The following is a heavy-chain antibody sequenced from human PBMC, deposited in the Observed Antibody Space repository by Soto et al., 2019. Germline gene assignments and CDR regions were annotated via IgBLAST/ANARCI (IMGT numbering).Heavy chain of an antibody. CDR3: ARFLTPLDGYNYGGFDY. CDR2: INHSGST. V-gene: IGHV4-34*01. D-gene: IGHD5-12*01. CDR1: GGSFSGYY. Sequence: SETLSLTCAVHGGSFSGYYWSWIRQPPGKGLEWIGEINHSGSTNYNPSLKSRVTISVDTSKNQFSLKLSSVTAADTAVYYCARFLTPLDGYNYGGFDYWGQGTLVTVSS. J-gene: IGHJ4*02.